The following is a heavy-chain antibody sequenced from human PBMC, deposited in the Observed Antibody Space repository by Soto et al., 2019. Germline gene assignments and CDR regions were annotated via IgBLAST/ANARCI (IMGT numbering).Heavy chain of an antibody. CDR2: ISYDGSNK. J-gene: IGHJ5*02. CDR3: AKDRREYYDSRVP. Sequence: GGSLRLSCAASGFTFSSYGMHWVRQAPGKGLEWVAVISYDGSNKYYADSVKGRFTISRDNSKNTLYLQMNSLRAEDTAVYYCAKDRREYYDSRVPWGQGTLVTVSS. V-gene: IGHV3-30*18. CDR1: GFTFSSYG. D-gene: IGHD3-22*01.